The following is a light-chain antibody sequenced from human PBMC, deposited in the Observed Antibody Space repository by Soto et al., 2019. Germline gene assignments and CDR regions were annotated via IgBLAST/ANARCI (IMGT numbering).Light chain of an antibody. V-gene: IGKV3-20*01. CDR1: QSVSSSS. CDR3: QQYGSSPSERP. J-gene: IGKJ2*01. Sequence: IVLTQSPGTLYLSPGERATLSCRASQSVSSSSLAWYQQKPGQAPRLLIYGASSRATGIPDRFSGSGSGSDIPLNISRLEPEDVPVDHCQQYGSSPSERPFGYGTQLQSK. CDR2: GAS.